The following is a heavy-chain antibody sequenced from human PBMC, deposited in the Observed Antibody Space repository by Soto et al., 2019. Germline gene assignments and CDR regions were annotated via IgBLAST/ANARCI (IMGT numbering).Heavy chain of an antibody. V-gene: IGHV3-11*01. D-gene: IGHD5-12*01. CDR1: EFTFSDYY. CDR2: ISSSGNTI. CDR3: ARRYSGGRAFDI. Sequence: QAQLVESGGGLVRPGESLRLSCAASEFTFSDYYMSWIRQAPGKGLEWVSYISSSGNTIYYADSVKGRFTISRDNAKNSLYLQMNSLRAEDTAVYYCARRYSGGRAFDICGQGTMVTVSS. J-gene: IGHJ3*02.